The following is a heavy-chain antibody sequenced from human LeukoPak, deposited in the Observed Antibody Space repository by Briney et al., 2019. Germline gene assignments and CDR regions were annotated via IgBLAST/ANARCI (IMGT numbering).Heavy chain of an antibody. CDR3: AKDYSYGYVSDY. D-gene: IGHD5-18*01. Sequence: GGSLRLSCAASGFTFSSYGMHWVRQAPGKGLEWVAVISYDGSNKYYADSVKGRFTISRDNSKNTLYRQMNSLRAEDTAVYYCAKDYSYGYVSDYWGQGTLVTVSS. CDR2: ISYDGSNK. V-gene: IGHV3-30*18. J-gene: IGHJ4*02. CDR1: GFTFSSYG.